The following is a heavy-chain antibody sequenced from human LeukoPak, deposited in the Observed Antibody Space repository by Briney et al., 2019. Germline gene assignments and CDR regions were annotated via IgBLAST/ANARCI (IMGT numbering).Heavy chain of an antibody. CDR1: GGTFSSYA. V-gene: IGHV1-69*06. CDR2: IIPIFGTA. CDR3: ARYGDYEYFQH. D-gene: IGHD4-17*01. Sequence: ASVKVSCKASGGTFSSYAISWVRQAPGQGHEWMGGIIPIFGTANYAQKFQGRVTITADKSTSTAYMELSSLRSEDTAVYYCARYGDYEYFQHWGQGTLVTVSS. J-gene: IGHJ1*01.